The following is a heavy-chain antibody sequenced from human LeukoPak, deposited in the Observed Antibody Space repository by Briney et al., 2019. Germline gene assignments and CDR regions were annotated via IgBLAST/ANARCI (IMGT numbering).Heavy chain of an antibody. J-gene: IGHJ4*02. V-gene: IGHV3-23*01. Sequence: GGSLKLSCAASGFTFTSYAMSWVRQAPGKGLEWVSTISGSGGSTYYADSVKGRFTISRDNSKNTLFLQMNSLRIDDTAVYYCAREGYSSGSRTGIDYWGQGTLVTVSS. D-gene: IGHD5-18*01. CDR2: ISGSGGST. CDR1: GFTFTSYA. CDR3: AREGYSSGSRTGIDY.